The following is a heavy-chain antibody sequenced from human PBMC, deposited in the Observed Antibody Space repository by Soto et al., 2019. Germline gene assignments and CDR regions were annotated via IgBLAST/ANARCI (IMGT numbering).Heavy chain of an antibody. V-gene: IGHV1-46*01. CDR2: INPRGGST. J-gene: IGHJ5*02. CDR3: WREYIVGHSGAGDNWFDP. D-gene: IGHD1-26*01. Sequence: ASVKVSCKASGYTFTNYYMHWLRQAPGKELEGMGIINPRGGSTSHAHKLQGRVTMTRDPSTSTVHMELSSLRSEDPAVYYRWREYIVGHSGAGDNWFDPWGQGTLVTVSS. CDR1: GYTFTNYY.